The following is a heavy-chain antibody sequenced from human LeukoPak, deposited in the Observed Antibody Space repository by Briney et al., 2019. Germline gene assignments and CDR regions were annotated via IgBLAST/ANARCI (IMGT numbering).Heavy chain of an antibody. CDR1: GGTFSSYT. Sequence: ASVKVSCKASGGTFSSYTISWVRQAPGQGLEWMGGIIPLFGTPDYAQKFQGRVTITADKSTSTAYMELSSLRSEDTAVYYCASATLRCSGGSCYEMDVWGKGTTVTISS. J-gene: IGHJ6*04. D-gene: IGHD2-15*01. CDR2: IIPLFGTP. V-gene: IGHV1-69*06. CDR3: ASATLRCSGGSCYEMDV.